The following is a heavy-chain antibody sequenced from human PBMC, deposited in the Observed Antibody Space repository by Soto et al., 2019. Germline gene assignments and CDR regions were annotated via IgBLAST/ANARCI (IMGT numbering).Heavy chain of an antibody. Sequence: QVQLVQSGAKVKKPGASVKVSCKASGYTFTGYYMHWVRQAPGQGLEWMGWINPNSGGTNYAQKFQGRVTMTRDTSISTAYMELSRLRSDDTAVYYCARDAPYSSGWYFSVNYYGMDVWGQGTTVTVSS. CDR3: ARDAPYSSGWYFSVNYYGMDV. V-gene: IGHV1-2*02. CDR1: GYTFTGYY. CDR2: INPNSGGT. D-gene: IGHD6-19*01. J-gene: IGHJ6*02.